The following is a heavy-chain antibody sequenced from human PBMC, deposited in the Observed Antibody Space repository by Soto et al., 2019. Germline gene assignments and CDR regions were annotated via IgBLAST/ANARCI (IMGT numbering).Heavy chain of an antibody. CDR1: GYTFTGYY. Sequence: GASVKVSCKASGYTFTGYYMHWVRQAPGQGLEWMGWINPNSGGTNYAQKFQGWVTMTRDTSISTAYMELSRLRSDDTAVYYCARDLMTTVTTDYWGQGTLVTVSS. V-gene: IGHV1-2*04. J-gene: IGHJ4*02. CDR3: ARDLMTTVTTDY. CDR2: INPNSGGT. D-gene: IGHD4-17*01.